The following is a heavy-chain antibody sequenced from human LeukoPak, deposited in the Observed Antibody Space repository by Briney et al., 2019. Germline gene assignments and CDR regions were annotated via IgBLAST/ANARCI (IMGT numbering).Heavy chain of an antibody. CDR1: GYTFTGYY. Sequence: ASVKVSCKASGYTFTGYYMHWVRQAPGQGLEWMGWINPNSGGTNYAQKFQGRVTMTRDTSISTAYMELSRLRSDDTAVYYCASRFLEWLLYARQDYYGMDVWGQGTTVTVSS. J-gene: IGHJ6*02. CDR3: ASRFLEWLLYARQDYYGMDV. D-gene: IGHD3-3*01. V-gene: IGHV1-2*02. CDR2: INPNSGGT.